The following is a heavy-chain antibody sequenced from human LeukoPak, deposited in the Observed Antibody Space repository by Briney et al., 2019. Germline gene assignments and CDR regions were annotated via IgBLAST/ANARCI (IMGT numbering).Heavy chain of an antibody. CDR3: ARGEYSNGYPYRLDS. CDR1: GSTFSDYH. CDR2: INPKSGDA. Sequence: ASVKVSCKASGSTFSDYHINWVRQASGQGPEWMGWINPKSGDASYNQAFQGRVTMTRDTSISTAYMELNRLRSDDTAMYYCARGEYSNGYPYRLDSWGQGTLVTVSS. D-gene: IGHD3-16*01. V-gene: IGHV1-2*02. J-gene: IGHJ4*02.